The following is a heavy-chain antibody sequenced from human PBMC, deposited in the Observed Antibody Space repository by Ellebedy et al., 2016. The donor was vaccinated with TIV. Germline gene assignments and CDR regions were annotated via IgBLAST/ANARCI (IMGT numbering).Heavy chain of an antibody. V-gene: IGHV3-33*01. Sequence: GGSLRLSCAASGFSFSNYVMHWVRQAPGKGLEWVAAVWSDGSNKYYIDSVKGRFTISRDNSKNTLYLQMNSLISDDTAVYYCARDGGNPRSWFFDLWGRGTLVTVSS. CDR2: VWSDGSNK. CDR3: ARDGGNPRSWFFDL. D-gene: IGHD4-23*01. CDR1: GFSFSNYV. J-gene: IGHJ2*01.